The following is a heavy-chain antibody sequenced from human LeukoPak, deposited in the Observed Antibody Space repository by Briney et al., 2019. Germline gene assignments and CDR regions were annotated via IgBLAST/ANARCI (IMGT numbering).Heavy chain of an antibody. CDR1: RFTFSSYN. Sequence: PGGSLRLSCAASRFTFSSYNMNWVRQAPGKGLEWVSSISSSSSYIYYADSVKGRFTISRDNAKNPLYLQMNSLRAEDTAVYYCASQGSGWVFDYWGQGTLVTVSS. V-gene: IGHV3-21*01. J-gene: IGHJ4*02. D-gene: IGHD6-19*01. CDR2: ISSSSSYI. CDR3: ASQGSGWVFDY.